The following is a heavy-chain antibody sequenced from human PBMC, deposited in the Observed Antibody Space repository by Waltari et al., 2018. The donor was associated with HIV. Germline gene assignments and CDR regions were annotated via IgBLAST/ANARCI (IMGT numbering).Heavy chain of an antibody. D-gene: IGHD2-15*01. V-gene: IGHV4-39*01. CDR1: GGSISSSSYY. J-gene: IGHJ4*02. CDR2: IYYSGST. Sequence: QLQLQESGPGLVKPSETLSLTCTVSGGSISSSSYYWGWIRQPPGTGLEWIGSIYYSGSTYYNPSLKSRVTISVDTSKNQFSLKLSSVTAADTAVYYCARPTPYCSGGSCYYAYWGQGTLVTVSS. CDR3: ARPTPYCSGGSCYYAY.